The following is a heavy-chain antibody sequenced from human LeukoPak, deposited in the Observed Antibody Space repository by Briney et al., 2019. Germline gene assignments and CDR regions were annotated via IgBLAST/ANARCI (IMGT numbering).Heavy chain of an antibody. Sequence: ASVKVSCKASGYTFTGYYMHWVRQAPGQGLEWMGWINPNSGGTNYAQKFQGRVTMTRDTSISTAYMELSRLRSDDTAVYYCARARSLGYWYFDLWGRGTLVTVSS. CDR3: ARARSLGYWYFDL. V-gene: IGHV1-2*02. CDR2: INPNSGGT. CDR1: GYTFTGYY. J-gene: IGHJ2*01. D-gene: IGHD3-16*01.